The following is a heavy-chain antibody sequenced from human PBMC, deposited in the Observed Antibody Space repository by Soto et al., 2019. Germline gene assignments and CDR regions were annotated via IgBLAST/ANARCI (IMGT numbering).Heavy chain of an antibody. CDR1: GYSFTTYG. D-gene: IGHD6-13*01. Sequence: QVQLVQSGPEVKKPGASVEVSCKASGYSFTTYGFAWVRQAPGQGLEWMGWISAYNGNTNYAQKFQGRVTMTTDTSTSTAYMELRSLRSDDTAVYYCAREPGSYSSSWYPYWGQGTLVTVSS. CDR2: ISAYNGNT. CDR3: AREPGSYSSSWYPY. J-gene: IGHJ4*02. V-gene: IGHV1-18*04.